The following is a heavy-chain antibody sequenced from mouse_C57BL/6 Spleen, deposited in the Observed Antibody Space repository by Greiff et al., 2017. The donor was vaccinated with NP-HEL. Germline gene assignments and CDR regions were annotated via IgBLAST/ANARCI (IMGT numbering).Heavy chain of an antibody. CDR3: ARKGDYGNWYFDV. CDR2: IWSGGST. V-gene: IGHV2-2*01. J-gene: IGHJ1*03. CDR1: GFSLTSYG. D-gene: IGHD1-1*02. Sequence: QVQLQQSGPGLVQPSQSLSITCTVSGFSLTSYGVHWVRQSPGKGLEWLGVIWSGGSTDYNAAFISRLSISKDNSKSQVFFKMNSLQADDTAIYYCARKGDYGNWYFDVWGTGTTVTVSS.